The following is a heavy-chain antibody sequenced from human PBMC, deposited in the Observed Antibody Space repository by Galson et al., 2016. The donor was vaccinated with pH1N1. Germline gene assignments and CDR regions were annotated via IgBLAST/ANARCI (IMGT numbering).Heavy chain of an antibody. Sequence: SVKVSCKASGGTVSFYSFSWLRQAPGQGLEWMGGIIPIFGTPNYAQKFQGRVAITADESSSTAYMELSSLRSEDTAVYYCASHSLRDGYNLYYFDYWGQGTLVTVSS. J-gene: IGHJ4*02. D-gene: IGHD5-24*01. CDR2: IIPIFGTP. V-gene: IGHV1-69*13. CDR1: GGTVSFYS. CDR3: ASHSLRDGYNLYYFDY.